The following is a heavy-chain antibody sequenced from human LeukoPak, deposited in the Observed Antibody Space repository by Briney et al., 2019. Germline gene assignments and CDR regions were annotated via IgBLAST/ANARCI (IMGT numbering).Heavy chain of an antibody. J-gene: IGHJ6*03. CDR2: IYYSGST. CDR3: AREPDYAAYMDV. CDR1: GGSISSGDYY. Sequence: SETLSLTCTVSGGSISSGDYYWSWIRQPPGKGLEWIGYIYYSGSTYYKPSLKSRVTISVDTSKNQFSLKLSSVTAADTAVYYCAREPDYAAYMDVWGKGTTVTVSS. D-gene: IGHD4-17*01. V-gene: IGHV4-30-4*08.